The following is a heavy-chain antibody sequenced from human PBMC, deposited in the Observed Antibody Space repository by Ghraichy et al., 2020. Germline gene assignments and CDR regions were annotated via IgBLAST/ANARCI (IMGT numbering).Heavy chain of an antibody. Sequence: SVKVSCKASGGTFSSYAISWVRQSPGQGLEWMGGIIPIFGTANYAQKFQGRVTITADESTSTAYMELSSLRSEDTAVYYCAAAPTGKMPSHPHCFDYWGQGTLVTVAS. CDR1: GGTFSSYA. V-gene: IGHV1-69*13. CDR2: IIPIFGTA. D-gene: IGHD1-14*01. J-gene: IGHJ4*02. CDR3: AAAPTGKMPSHPHCFDY.